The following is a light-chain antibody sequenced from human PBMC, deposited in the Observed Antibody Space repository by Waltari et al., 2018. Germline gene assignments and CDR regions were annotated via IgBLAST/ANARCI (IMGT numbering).Light chain of an antibody. J-gene: IGKJ4*01. CDR2: DAS. CDR3: QQYSNWPLLT. CDR1: QSVSSY. Sequence: EIVLTQSPAHLSLSPGERATLPCRASQSVSSYLAWYQQKPGQAPRLLIYDASNRATGIPARFSGSGSGTDFTLTISSLESEDFAVYYCQQYSNWPLLTFGGGTKVEIK. V-gene: IGKV3-11*01.